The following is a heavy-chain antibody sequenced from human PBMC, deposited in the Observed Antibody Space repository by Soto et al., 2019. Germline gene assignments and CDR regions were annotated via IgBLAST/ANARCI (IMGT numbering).Heavy chain of an antibody. D-gene: IGHD2-2*01. CDR2: IRQDGSEK. CDR1: GFTFSSNW. J-gene: IGHJ4*02. CDR3: AREIVVARGASYFDY. Sequence: EVQLVESGDNLVQPGGSLRLSCVGSGFTFSSNWMTWVRQAPGKGLEWVGNIRQDGSEKNYVDSVKGRFTISRDNAKNSLYLQMNSLRAEDTAVYYCAREIVVARGASYFDYWGPGTLVTVSS. V-gene: IGHV3-7*04.